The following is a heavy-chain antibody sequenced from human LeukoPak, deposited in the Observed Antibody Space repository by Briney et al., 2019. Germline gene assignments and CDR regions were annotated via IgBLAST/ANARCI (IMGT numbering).Heavy chain of an antibody. J-gene: IGHJ4*02. CDR3: AKPLEFRGVIEPFDY. V-gene: IGHV4-30-4*01. CDR2: IYYSGST. CDR1: GGSITSGDYY. Sequence: PSETLSLTCTVSGGSITSGDYYWSWIRQPPGKGLEWIGYIYYSGSTYYNPSLKSRVTISVDTSKNQFFLKLSSVTAADTAVYYCAKPLEFRGVIEPFDYWGQGTLVTVSS. D-gene: IGHD3-10*01.